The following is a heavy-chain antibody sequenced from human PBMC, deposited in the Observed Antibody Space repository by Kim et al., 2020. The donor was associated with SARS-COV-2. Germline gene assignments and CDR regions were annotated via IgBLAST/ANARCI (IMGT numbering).Heavy chain of an antibody. CDR1: GFTFSSYA. D-gene: IGHD1-26*01. J-gene: IGHJ1*01. V-gene: IGHV3-30-3*01. CDR2: ISYDGSNK. Sequence: GGSLRLSCAASGFTFSSYAMHWVRQAPGKGLEWVAVISYDGSNKYYADSVKGRFTISRDNSKNTLYLQMNSLRAEDTAVYYCARDRWELHGQYFQHWGQG. CDR3: ARDRWELHGQYFQH.